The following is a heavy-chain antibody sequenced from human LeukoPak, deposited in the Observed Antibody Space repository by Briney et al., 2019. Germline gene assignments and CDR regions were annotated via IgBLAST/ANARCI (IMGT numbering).Heavy chain of an antibody. CDR2: ISGSGDNT. J-gene: IGHJ4*02. CDR1: GFTFSSYA. CDR3: AKMRWLVLSTSDY. Sequence: GGSLRLSCAASGFTFSSYAMSWVRQAPGKGLEWVSGISGSGDNTYYADSVKGRFTISRDNSKNTLYVQVNSLGTEDTAAYYCAKMRWLVLSTSDYWGQGTLVTVSS. V-gene: IGHV3-23*01. D-gene: IGHD6-19*01.